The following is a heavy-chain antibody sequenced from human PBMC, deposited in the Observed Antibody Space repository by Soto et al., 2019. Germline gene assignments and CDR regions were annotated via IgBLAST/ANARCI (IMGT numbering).Heavy chain of an antibody. CDR1: GFTFSNNA. J-gene: IGHJ4*01. CDR3: AIARVADSSLDH. D-gene: IGHD3-3*01. Sequence: PGGSLRLSCVGSGFTFSNNAMHWVRQAPGKGLEWAAFISYDSSEIFYADSVKGRFTISRDNPENTLFLHMNSPRADDTAVYYCAIARVADSSLDHWGQGILVTVSS. CDR2: ISYDSSEI. V-gene: IGHV3-30*01.